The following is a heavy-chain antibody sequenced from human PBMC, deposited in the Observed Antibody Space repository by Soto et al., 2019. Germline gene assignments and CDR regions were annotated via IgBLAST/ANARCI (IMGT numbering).Heavy chain of an antibody. CDR2: IRSKANSYAT. CDR1: GFTFSGSA. J-gene: IGHJ6*02. V-gene: IGHV3-73*01. CDR3: TRRLRALSSSSSWYCGMDV. Sequence: GGSLRLSCAASGFTFSGSAMHWVRQASGKGLEWVGRIRSKANSYATAYAASVKGRFTISRDDSKNTAYLQMNSLKTEDTAVYYCTRRLRALSSSSSWYCGMDVWGQGTTVTVSS. D-gene: IGHD6-6*01.